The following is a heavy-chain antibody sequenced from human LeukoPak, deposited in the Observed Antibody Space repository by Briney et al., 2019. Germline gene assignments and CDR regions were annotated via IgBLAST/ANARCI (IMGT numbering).Heavy chain of an antibody. Sequence: GGSLRFSCAASGFTFSSYEMDWLRRAPGKGLEWVSYIGSSGGSRYYAHSVKGRFISSRDNAKSSFYLQMNSLRVEDTAIYYCAREDGDAFDIWGQGTMVSVSS. D-gene: IGHD5-24*01. J-gene: IGHJ3*02. CDR3: AREDGDAFDI. V-gene: IGHV3-48*03. CDR1: GFTFSSYE. CDR2: IGSSGGSR.